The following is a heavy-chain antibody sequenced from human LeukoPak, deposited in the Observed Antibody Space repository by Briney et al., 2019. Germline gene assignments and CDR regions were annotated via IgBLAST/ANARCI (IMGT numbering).Heavy chain of an antibody. D-gene: IGHD3-3*01. Sequence: GASVKVSCKASGYTFTSYYMHWVRQAPGQGLEWMGWINPNSGGTNYAQKFQGRVTMTRDTSISTAYMELSRLRSDDTAVYYCARGLAYDFWSGYFDYWGQGTLVTVSS. V-gene: IGHV1-2*02. J-gene: IGHJ4*02. CDR3: ARGLAYDFWSGYFDY. CDR1: GYTFTSYY. CDR2: INPNSGGT.